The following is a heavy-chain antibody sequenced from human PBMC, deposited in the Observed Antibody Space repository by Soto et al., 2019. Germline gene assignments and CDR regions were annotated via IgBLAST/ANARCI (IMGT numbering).Heavy chain of an antibody. CDR1: GYTFTSYD. CDR2: MNPNSGNT. D-gene: IGHD2-21*01. V-gene: IGHV1-8*01. CDR3: ARRRFIRLNLAIDY. Sequence: QVQLVQSGAEVKKPGASVKVSCKASGYTFTSYDINWVRQATGQGLEWMGWMNPNSGNTGYAQKFQGRVTMTRNTSISTAYMELSSLRSEDPAVYYCARRRFIRLNLAIDYWGQGTLVTVSS. J-gene: IGHJ4*02.